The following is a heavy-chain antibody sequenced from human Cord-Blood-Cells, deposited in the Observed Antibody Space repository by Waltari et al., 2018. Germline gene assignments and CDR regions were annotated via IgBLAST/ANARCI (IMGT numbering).Heavy chain of an antibody. V-gene: IGHV4-39*01. CDR3: ARRDTEIDAFDI. J-gene: IGHJ3*02. CDR1: GASISSSSYY. Sequence: QLQLQVSGPGLAKPSEPLSLTCTVSGASISSSSYYWGWIRQSPGKGLEWVGCIYYSERAYYHPSLESGVTISVDTPKNQCSLRVISVTAADTGVYYCARRDTEIDAFDIWGQGTMVTVSS. CDR2: IYYSERA. D-gene: IGHD5-18*01.